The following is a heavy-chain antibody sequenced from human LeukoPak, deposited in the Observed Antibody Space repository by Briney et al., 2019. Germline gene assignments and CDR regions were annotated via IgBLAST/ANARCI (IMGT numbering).Heavy chain of an antibody. J-gene: IGHJ6*02. CDR1: GFTFRSYA. Sequence: PGGSLRLSCAASGFTFRSYAMSWVRQAPGKGLEWVSGISDNGGSTYYADSVKGRFTISRDNSKNTLYLQMNSLRAEDTAVYYCAKSSDIVLIPAAIMDYYYYGMDVGGQGTTVTVSS. V-gene: IGHV3-23*01. D-gene: IGHD2-2*02. CDR2: ISDNGGST. CDR3: AKSSDIVLIPAAIMDYYYYGMDV.